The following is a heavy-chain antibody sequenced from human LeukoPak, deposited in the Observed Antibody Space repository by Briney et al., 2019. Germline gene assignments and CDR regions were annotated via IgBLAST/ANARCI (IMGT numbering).Heavy chain of an antibody. Sequence: ASVKVSCKASGYTFTSYYMHWVRQAPGQGLEWMGIINPSGGSTSYAQKFQGRVTMTRDTSTSTAYMELSSLRSEDTAVYYCARGGAPSIAAAGKDFDYWGQGTLVTVSS. J-gene: IGHJ4*02. D-gene: IGHD6-13*01. V-gene: IGHV1-46*03. CDR3: ARGGAPSIAAAGKDFDY. CDR2: INPSGGST. CDR1: GYTFTSYY.